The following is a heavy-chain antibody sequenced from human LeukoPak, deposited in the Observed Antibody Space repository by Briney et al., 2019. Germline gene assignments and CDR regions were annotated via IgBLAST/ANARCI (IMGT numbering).Heavy chain of an antibody. Sequence: PGGSLRLSCAASGFTFSNYWMSWVRQAPGKGLEWVANIKPDGSEKYYVDSVKGRFIISRDNAKNSLYLQMNSLRAEDTAVYYCAREDMWAFDIWGQGTMVTVSS. V-gene: IGHV3-7*01. D-gene: IGHD2-15*01. J-gene: IGHJ3*02. CDR2: IKPDGSEK. CDR3: AREDMWAFDI. CDR1: GFTFSNYW.